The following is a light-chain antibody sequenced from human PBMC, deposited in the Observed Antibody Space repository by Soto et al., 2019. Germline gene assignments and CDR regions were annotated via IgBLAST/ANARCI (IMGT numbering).Light chain of an antibody. Sequence: QSVLTQPASVSGSPGQSITISCTGTSSDVGRYDYVSWYQHHPGKAPKLRIYEVSSRPSGVPHRFSGSKSGNTASLTISGLQAEDEADYYCSSYPSHTTILGGGTKVTVL. CDR1: SSDVGRYDY. CDR3: SSYPSHTTI. CDR2: EVS. V-gene: IGLV2-14*01. J-gene: IGLJ2*01.